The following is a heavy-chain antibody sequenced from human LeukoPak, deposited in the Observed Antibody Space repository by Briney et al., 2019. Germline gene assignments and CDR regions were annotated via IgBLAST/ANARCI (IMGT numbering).Heavy chain of an antibody. D-gene: IGHD3-3*01. V-gene: IGHV1-69*13. Sequence: ASVKVSCKASGGTFSSYAISWVRQAPGQGLEWMGGIIPIFGTANYAQKFQGRVTITADESTSTADMELSSLRSEDTAVYYCASCTIFGVVITYYYYYYYMDVWGKGTTVTVSS. J-gene: IGHJ6*03. CDR3: ASCTIFGVVITYYYYYYYMDV. CDR2: IIPIFGTA. CDR1: GGTFSSYA.